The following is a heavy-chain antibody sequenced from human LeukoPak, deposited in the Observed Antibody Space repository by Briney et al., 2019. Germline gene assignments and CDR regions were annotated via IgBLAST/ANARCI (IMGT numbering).Heavy chain of an antibody. Sequence: TGGSLRLSCAASGFTFSTYWMTWVRQAPGKGLEWVANIKQDGSEKNYVDSVKGRFTISRDNVKNSLYLQMNSLRAEDTAVYYCARYYSRAFDIWGQGTMLTVSS. CDR3: ARYYSRAFDI. CDR1: GFTFSTYW. J-gene: IGHJ3*02. V-gene: IGHV3-7*01. CDR2: IKQDGSEK. D-gene: IGHD3-10*01.